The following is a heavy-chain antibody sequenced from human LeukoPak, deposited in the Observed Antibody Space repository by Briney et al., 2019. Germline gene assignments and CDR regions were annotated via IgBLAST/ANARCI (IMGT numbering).Heavy chain of an antibody. J-gene: IGHJ4*02. Sequence: PSETLSLTCSVSGGSITSTDHYWGWIRQPPGKGLEWVGTIYNGATIYYNPSLRSRVTISVDTSKNQFSLKLSSVTAADTAVYYCAGDFWSGYYFRDWGQGTLVTVSS. D-gene: IGHD3-3*01. V-gene: IGHV4-39*07. CDR2: IYNGATI. CDR3: AGDFWSGYYFRD. CDR1: GGSITSTDHY.